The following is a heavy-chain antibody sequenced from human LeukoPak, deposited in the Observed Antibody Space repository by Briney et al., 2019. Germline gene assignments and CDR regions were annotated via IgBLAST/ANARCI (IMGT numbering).Heavy chain of an antibody. D-gene: IGHD5-18*01. Sequence: SETLSLTCTVSGGSVSSGSYYWSWIRQPPGKELEWIGYIYYSGSTNYNPSLKSRVTISVDTSKNQFSLKLSSVTAADTAVYYCARIGVQLWAAFDYWGQGTLVTVSS. V-gene: IGHV4-61*01. CDR2: IYYSGST. CDR3: ARIGVQLWAAFDY. J-gene: IGHJ4*02. CDR1: GGSVSSGSYY.